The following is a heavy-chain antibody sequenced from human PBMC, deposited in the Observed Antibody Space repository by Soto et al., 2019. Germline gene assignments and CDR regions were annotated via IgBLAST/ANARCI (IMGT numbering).Heavy chain of an antibody. Sequence: GGSLRLSCAASGFTFNYYPMHWVRQAPGKGLEWVAVASFDGSNKYYADSVKGRFTISKDNSKNTLYLQMNSLRREDTAVYYCARLPGPLVAVLYIYPLDGREAMSDVDVWGQGTTVTAP. CDR2: ASFDGSNK. J-gene: IGHJ6*02. CDR3: ARLPGPLVAVLYIYPLDGREAMSDVDV. V-gene: IGHV3-30-3*01. D-gene: IGHD6-19*01. CDR1: GFTFNYYP.